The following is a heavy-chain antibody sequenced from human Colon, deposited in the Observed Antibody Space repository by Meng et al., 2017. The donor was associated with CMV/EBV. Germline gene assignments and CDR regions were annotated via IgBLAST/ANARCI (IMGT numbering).Heavy chain of an antibody. CDR1: GFTFSSFE. CDR3: ARGIGYCSGGSCYSDY. CDR2: INWNGGST. Sequence: GESLKISCAASGFTFSSFEMNWVRQAPGKGLEWVSGINWNGGSTGYADSVKGRFTISRDNAKNSLYLQMNSLRAEDTALYYCARGIGYCSGGSCYSDYWGQGTLVTVSS. D-gene: IGHD2-15*01. V-gene: IGHV3-20*04. J-gene: IGHJ4*02.